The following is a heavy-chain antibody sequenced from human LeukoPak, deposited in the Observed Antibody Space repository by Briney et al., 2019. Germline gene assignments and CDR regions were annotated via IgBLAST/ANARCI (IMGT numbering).Heavy chain of an antibody. J-gene: IGHJ6*04. V-gene: IGHV3-23*01. D-gene: IGHD3-10*02. CDR2: ISGSGGYT. Sequence: GGSLRLSCAASGFTFSSYWINWVRQAPGKGLEWVSPISGSGGYTYYADSVKGRFTISRDNSKNTLYLQMNSLRAEDTAVYYCAELGITMIGGVWGKGTTVTISS. CDR1: GFTFSSYW. CDR3: AELGITMIGGV.